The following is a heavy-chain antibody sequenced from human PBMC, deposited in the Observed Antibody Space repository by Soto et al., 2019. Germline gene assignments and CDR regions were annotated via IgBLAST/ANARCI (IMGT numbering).Heavy chain of an antibody. D-gene: IGHD3-22*01. CDR1: GYSFTSYW. V-gene: IGHV5-51*01. J-gene: IGHJ3*02. Sequence: GESLKISCKGSGYSFTSYWIGWVRQMPGKGLEWMGIIYPGDSDTRYSPSFQGQVTISADKSISTAYLQWSSLKASDTAMSYCARHGIKDYYDSSGYRLRAFDIWGQGTMVTVSS. CDR3: ARHGIKDYYDSSGYRLRAFDI. CDR2: IYPGDSDT.